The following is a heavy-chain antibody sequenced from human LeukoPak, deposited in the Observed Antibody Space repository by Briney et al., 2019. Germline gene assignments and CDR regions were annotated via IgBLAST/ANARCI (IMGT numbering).Heavy chain of an antibody. CDR1: GGTFSSYA. J-gene: IGHJ4*02. CDR2: IIPIFGTA. CDR3: ARVVAGSVVPAAMEY. D-gene: IGHD2-2*01. V-gene: IGHV1-69*13. Sequence: VASVKVSCKASGGTFSSYAISWVRQAPGQGLEWMGGIIPIFGTANYAQKFQGRVTITADESTSTAYMELSSLRSEDTAVYYCARVVAGSVVPAAMEYWGQGTLVAVSS.